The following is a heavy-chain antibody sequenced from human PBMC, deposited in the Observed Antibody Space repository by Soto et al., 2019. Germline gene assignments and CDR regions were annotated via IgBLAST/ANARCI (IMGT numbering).Heavy chain of an antibody. Sequence: SETLSLTCAVYGGSFSGYYWSWIRQPPGKGLEWIGEINHSGSTNYNPSLKSRVTISVDTSKNQFSLKLSSVTAADTAVYYCATSRSWAYYNGMDVWGQGTTVTVSS. J-gene: IGHJ6*02. D-gene: IGHD6-13*01. CDR1: GGSFSGYY. CDR2: INHSGST. CDR3: ATSRSWAYYNGMDV. V-gene: IGHV4-34*01.